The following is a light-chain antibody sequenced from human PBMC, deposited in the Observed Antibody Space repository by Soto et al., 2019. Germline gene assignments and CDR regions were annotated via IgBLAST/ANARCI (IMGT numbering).Light chain of an antibody. Sequence: EIVLTQSPGTLSLFPGERATLSCRASQTVRNNYLAWYQQKPGQAPRLLIYNSSTRPTGIPDRFSGSGSGTDFSLTIRRLEPEDFALYFCQQYRDLPQTFGLGTRVEI. V-gene: IGKV3-20*01. CDR2: NSS. CDR1: QTVRNNY. CDR3: QQYRDLPQT. J-gene: IGKJ1*01.